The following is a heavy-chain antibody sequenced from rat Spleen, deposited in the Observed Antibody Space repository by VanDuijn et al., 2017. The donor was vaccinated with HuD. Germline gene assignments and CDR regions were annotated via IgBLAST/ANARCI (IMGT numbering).Heavy chain of an antibody. CDR3: AVAGYGY. CDR2: ISTGGGNT. V-gene: IGHV5-25*01. J-gene: IGHJ2*01. D-gene: IGHD4-3*01. CDR1: GFTFSNYY. Sequence: EVQLVESGGGLVQPGRSLKLSCAASGFTFSNYYMAWVRQAPTKGLEWVASISTGGGNTYYPDSVRGRFTISRDDAKSTLYLQMNSLWSEDTATYYCAVAGYGYWGQGVVVTVSS.